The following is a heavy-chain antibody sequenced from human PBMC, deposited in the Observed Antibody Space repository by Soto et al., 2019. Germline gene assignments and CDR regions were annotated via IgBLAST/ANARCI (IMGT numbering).Heavy chain of an antibody. Sequence: GGSLRLSCAASGFTFSSYAMSWVRQAPGKGLEWVSAISGSGGSTYYADSVKGRFIISRDNSKNTLYLQMNCLRAEDTAVYYCAKDLGDDYGSGSYPTDYWGQGTLVTVSS. CDR3: AKDLGDDYGSGSYPTDY. V-gene: IGHV3-23*01. CDR1: GFTFSSYA. D-gene: IGHD3-10*01. CDR2: ISGSGGST. J-gene: IGHJ4*02.